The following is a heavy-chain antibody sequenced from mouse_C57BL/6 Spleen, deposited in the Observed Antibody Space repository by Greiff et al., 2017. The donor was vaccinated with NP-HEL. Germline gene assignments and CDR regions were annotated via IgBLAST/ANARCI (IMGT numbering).Heavy chain of an antibody. Sequence: VQLQQSGAELARPGASVKLSCKASGYTFTSYGISWVKQRTGQGLEWIGEIYPRSGNTYYNEKFKGKATLTADKSSSTAYRELRSLTSEDSAVYFCARSGDYFYYAMDYWGQGTSVTVSS. D-gene: IGHD1-1*01. J-gene: IGHJ4*01. CDR3: ARSGDYFYYAMDY. V-gene: IGHV1-81*01. CDR2: IYPRSGNT. CDR1: GYTFTSYG.